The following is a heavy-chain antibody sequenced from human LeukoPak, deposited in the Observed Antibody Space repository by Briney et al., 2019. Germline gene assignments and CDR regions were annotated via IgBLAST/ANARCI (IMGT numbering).Heavy chain of an antibody. CDR1: GGSISSYY. V-gene: IGHV4-59*01. Sequence: SETLSLTCTVSGGSISSYYWSWIRQPPGKGLEWIGYIHYSGSTNYNPSLKSRVTISVDTSKNQFSLKLSSVTAADTAVYYCARGRAVAGNFDYWGQGTLVTVSS. CDR3: ARGRAVAGNFDY. D-gene: IGHD6-19*01. J-gene: IGHJ4*02. CDR2: IHYSGST.